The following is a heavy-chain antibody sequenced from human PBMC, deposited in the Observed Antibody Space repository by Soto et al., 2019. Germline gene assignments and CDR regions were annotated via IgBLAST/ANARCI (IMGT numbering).Heavy chain of an antibody. CDR2: IYYSGST. D-gene: IGHD2-8*01. CDR3: TRVDGCPNGVCYVVSPWFDP. CDR1: GGSISSYY. J-gene: IGHJ5*02. V-gene: IGHV4-59*01. Sequence: PSETLSLTCTVSGGSISSYYWSWIRQPPGKGLEWIGYIYYSGSTNYNPSLKSRVTISVDTSKKQFSLKLSSVTAADTAVYYCTRVDGCPNGVCYVVSPWFDPWGEGTLVAVSS.